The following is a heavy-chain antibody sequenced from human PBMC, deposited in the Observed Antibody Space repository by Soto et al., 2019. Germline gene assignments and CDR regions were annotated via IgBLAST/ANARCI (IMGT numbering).Heavy chain of an antibody. J-gene: IGHJ3*01. V-gene: IGHV3-48*01. Sequence: PGGSLRLSCVTSGFTFTKYSMNWVRQAPGKGLEWVSYISYSGETKYYADSLKGRYAISRDDAKNSVYLQMNSLRAEDTAVYYCAKDHRDEREFDWGQGTMVTVSS. D-gene: IGHD1-1*01. CDR1: GFTFTKYS. CDR3: AKDHRDEREFD. CDR2: ISYSGETK.